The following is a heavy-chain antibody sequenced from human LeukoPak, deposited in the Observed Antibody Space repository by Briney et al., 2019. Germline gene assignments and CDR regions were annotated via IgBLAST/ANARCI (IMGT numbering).Heavy chain of an antibody. Sequence: ASVKVSCKASGGTFSSYAISWVRQAPGQGLEWMGGIIPIFGTANYARKFQGRVTITADESTSTAYMELSSLRSEDTAVYYCARSPGSSSWGLGYYYGMDVWGQGTTVTVSS. J-gene: IGHJ6*02. CDR1: GGTFSSYA. V-gene: IGHV1-69*13. CDR3: ARSPGSSSWGLGYYYGMDV. D-gene: IGHD6-13*01. CDR2: IIPIFGTA.